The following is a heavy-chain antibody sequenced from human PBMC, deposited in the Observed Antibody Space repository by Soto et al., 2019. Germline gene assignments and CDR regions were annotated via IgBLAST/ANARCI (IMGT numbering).Heavy chain of an antibody. V-gene: IGHV4-39*01. CDR2: IFYSGST. J-gene: IGHJ4*02. D-gene: IGHD6-19*01. CDR3: ARRYGWLYFDY. CDR1: GGSISSYY. Sequence: SETLSLTCTVSGGSISSYYWSWIRQPPGKGLEWIGTIFYSGSTYYNPSLKSRVTISVDTSKNQFSLRLISVTAADTALYYCARRYGWLYFDYWGQGSLVTVSS.